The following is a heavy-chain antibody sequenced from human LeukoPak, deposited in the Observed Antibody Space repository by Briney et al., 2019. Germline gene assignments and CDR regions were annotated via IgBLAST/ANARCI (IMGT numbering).Heavy chain of an antibody. Sequence: PAGGSLRLSCAASGFTFGSCAMSWVRQAPGKGLEWVSSMSGSGGDTYYADSVKGRFTIPRVNSENRRYLQVNSLTAEDPAVYYCATDRPDWEWLIEYWGQGTLVTVPS. CDR1: GFTFGSCA. CDR3: ATDRPDWEWLIEY. D-gene: IGHD6-19*01. V-gene: IGHV3-23*01. J-gene: IGHJ4*02. CDR2: MSGSGGDT.